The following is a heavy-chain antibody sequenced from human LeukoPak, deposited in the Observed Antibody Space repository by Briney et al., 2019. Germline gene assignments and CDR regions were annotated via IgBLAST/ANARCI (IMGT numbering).Heavy chain of an antibody. D-gene: IGHD4-17*01. Sequence: PGGFLRLSCTASGFTFGDYAMTWVRQAPGKGLEWVSIISSGSSAIFSADALKGQFTISRDDAKNLLYLDMNSLRAEDTAVYYCARGHTAVTRHFDFWGQGTLVTVSS. CDR2: ISSGSSAI. CDR3: ARGHTAVTRHFDF. CDR1: GFTFGDYA. J-gene: IGHJ4*02. V-gene: IGHV3-21*01.